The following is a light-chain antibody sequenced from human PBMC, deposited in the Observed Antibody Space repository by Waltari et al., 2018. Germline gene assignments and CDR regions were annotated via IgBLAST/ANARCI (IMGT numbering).Light chain of an antibody. CDR1: QSVNKY. Sequence: EVLLTQPPGTLSLSPGEGATLSCRASQSVNKYLAWYQQRPGQAPRLLIYAASTRATGVPDRFSGSGSGTDFSLTISRLEPEDFAVYFCQNHERLPATFGQGTKVEIK. V-gene: IGKV3-20*01. CDR2: AAS. J-gene: IGKJ1*01. CDR3: QNHERLPAT.